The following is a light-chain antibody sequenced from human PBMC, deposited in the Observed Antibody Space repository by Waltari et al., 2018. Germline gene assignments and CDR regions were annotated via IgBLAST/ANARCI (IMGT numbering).Light chain of an antibody. J-gene: IGLJ2*01. CDR1: RNDVGGYNS. Sequence: QSALTQPASVSGSPGQSISISCTGTRNDVGGYNSVSWYQQHPGKAPKLMIYEVNNRPSGFSNRCSGSKSGSTASLTISGLQAEDEADYYCSSYTSSTTRVFGGGTKLTVL. CDR3: SSYTSSTTRV. CDR2: EVN. V-gene: IGLV2-14*01.